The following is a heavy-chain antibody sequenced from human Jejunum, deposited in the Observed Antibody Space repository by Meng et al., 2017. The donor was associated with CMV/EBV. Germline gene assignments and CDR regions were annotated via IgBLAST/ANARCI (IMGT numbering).Heavy chain of an antibody. CDR2: ISAYNGNT. CDR3: ARFYCSSTSCPHVLFDY. V-gene: IGHV1-18*01. Sequence: VQLVRVGPEVKKPGASVKVSCQASGFIFTSYAISWVRQAPGQGLQYMGWISAYNGNTNYAQELQGRVTMTTDTSTSTAYMELRSLRFDDTAVYYCARFYCSSTSCPHVLFDYWGQGTLVTVSS. CDR1: GFIFTSYA. D-gene: IGHD2-2*01. J-gene: IGHJ4*02.